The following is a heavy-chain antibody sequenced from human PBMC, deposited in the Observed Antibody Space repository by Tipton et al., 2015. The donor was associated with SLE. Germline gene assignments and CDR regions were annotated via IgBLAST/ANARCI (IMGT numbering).Heavy chain of an antibody. D-gene: IGHD6-19*01. CDR3: AGHRYSSGQLGY. Sequence: TLSLTCTVSGGSISSYYWSWIRHPPGKGLEWSGYIYYSGGTNYTPPPTSRVTISVDTPKNRFSLKLSSVTAADTAVYYCAGHRYSSGQLGYWGQGTLVTVSS. V-gene: IGHV4-59*08. CDR2: IYYSGGT. CDR1: GGSISSYY. J-gene: IGHJ4*02.